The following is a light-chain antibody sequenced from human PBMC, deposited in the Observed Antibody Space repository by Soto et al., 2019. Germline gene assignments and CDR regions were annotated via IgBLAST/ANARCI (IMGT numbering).Light chain of an antibody. V-gene: IGKV1-39*01. CDR1: QNIDMY. J-gene: IGKJ4*01. CDR2: GAS. CDR3: QQYNNWPLT. Sequence: DIHMTQSPSSLSASVGDTVTITCRASQNIDMYLNWYQQKPGKAPRVLISGASNLQSGVPSRFSGSGSGTDFTLTISSLQSEDFAVYFCQQYNNWPLTFGGGTKVETK.